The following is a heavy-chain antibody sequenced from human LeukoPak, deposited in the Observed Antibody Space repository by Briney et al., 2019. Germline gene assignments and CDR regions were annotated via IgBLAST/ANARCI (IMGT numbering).Heavy chain of an antibody. J-gene: IGHJ4*02. CDR1: GFTFSSYW. V-gene: IGHV3-7*01. D-gene: IGHD3-9*01. CDR2: IKQDGSEK. Sequence: GGSLRLSCAASGFTFSSYWMSWVRQAPGKGLEWVANIKQDGSEKYYVDSVKGRFTISRDNAKNSLYLQMNSLRAEDTAVYYCARGGRAYYDILTGYYSSYFDYWGQGTLVTVSS. CDR3: ARGGRAYYDILTGYYSSYFDY.